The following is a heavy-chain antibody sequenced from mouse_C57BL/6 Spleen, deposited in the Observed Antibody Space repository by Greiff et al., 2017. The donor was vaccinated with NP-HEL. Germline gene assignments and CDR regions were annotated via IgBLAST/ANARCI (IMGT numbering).Heavy chain of an antibody. CDR1: GFSLTSYG. D-gene: IGHD2-4*01. CDR2: IWSGGST. Sequence: VHLVESGPGLVQPSQSLSITCTVSGFSLTSYGVHWVRQSPGKGLEWLGVIWSGGSTDYNAAFISRLSISKDNSKSQVFFKMISLQADDTAIYYCASTMITTNYYAMDYWGQGTSVTVSS. J-gene: IGHJ4*01. V-gene: IGHV2-2*01. CDR3: ASTMITTNYYAMDY.